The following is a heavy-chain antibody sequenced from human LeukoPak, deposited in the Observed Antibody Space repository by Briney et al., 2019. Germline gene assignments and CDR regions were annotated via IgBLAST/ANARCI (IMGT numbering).Heavy chain of an antibody. V-gene: IGHV4-39*01. CDR3: ARVLGWLQLHYYYYYYGMDV. J-gene: IGHJ6*02. CDR2: IYYSGST. D-gene: IGHD5-24*01. Sequence: SETLSLTCTVSGGSISSSSYCWGWIRQPPGKGLEWIGSIYYSGSTYYNPSLKSRVTISVDTSKNQFSLKLSSVTAADTAVYYCARVLGWLQLHYYYYYYGMDVWGQGTTVTVSS. CDR1: GGSISSSSYC.